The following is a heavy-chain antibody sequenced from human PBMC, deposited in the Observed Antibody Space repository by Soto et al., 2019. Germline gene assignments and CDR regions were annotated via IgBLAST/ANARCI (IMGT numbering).Heavy chain of an antibody. CDR1: GGSISSSNW. Sequence: PSETLSLTCAVSGGSISSSNWWSWVRQPPGKGLEWIGEIYHSGSTNYNPSLKSRVTISVDKSKNQFSLKLSSVTAADTAVYYCVRSGDDYGSYIDYWGQGTLVTVSS. CDR2: IYHSGST. D-gene: IGHD4-17*01. J-gene: IGHJ4*02. V-gene: IGHV4-4*02. CDR3: VRSGDDYGSYIDY.